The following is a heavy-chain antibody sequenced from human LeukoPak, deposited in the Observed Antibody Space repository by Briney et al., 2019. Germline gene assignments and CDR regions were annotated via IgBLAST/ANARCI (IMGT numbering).Heavy chain of an antibody. CDR1: VTVRSNY. J-gene: IGHJ3*01. CDR3: ATNVVVVAATGVLDV. CDR2: IFSGGST. D-gene: IGHD2-15*01. V-gene: IGHV3-53*05. Sequence: GGSLRRSCAASVTVRSNYMSWVRQAPGKGLEWVSVIFSGGSTSYADSVKGRFTISRDNSKNTVYLQIDGLRTEDTGVYYCATNVVVVAATGVLDVWGQGTMVTVSS.